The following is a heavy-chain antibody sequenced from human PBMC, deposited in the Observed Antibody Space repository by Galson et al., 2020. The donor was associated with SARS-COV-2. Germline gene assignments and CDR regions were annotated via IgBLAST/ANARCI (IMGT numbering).Heavy chain of an antibody. CDR3: ARDNDHDAFDI. CDR1: GYTFTAYY. Sequence: ASVKVSCKASGYTFTAYYMHWVRQAPGQGLEGMGWINPNSGGTNYVQKFQGWVTMTRDTSITTAYMELSRPRSDPPAVCSCARDNDHDAFDIWGPGTMVPVSS. CDR2: INPNSGGT. D-gene: IGHD1-1*01. V-gene: IGHV1-2*04. J-gene: IGHJ3*02.